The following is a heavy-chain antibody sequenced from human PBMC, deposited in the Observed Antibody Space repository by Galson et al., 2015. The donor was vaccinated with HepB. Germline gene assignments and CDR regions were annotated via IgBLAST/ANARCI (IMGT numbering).Heavy chain of an antibody. CDR3: AKDMAVLAVAGTGFDY. CDR1: GFTFDDYA. V-gene: IGHV3-9*01. D-gene: IGHD6-19*01. Sequence: SLRLSCAASGFTFDDYAMHWVRQAPGKGLEWVSGISWNSGSIGYADSVKGRFTISRDNAKNSLYLQMNSLRAEDTALYYCAKDMAVLAVAGTGFDYWGQGTLVTVSS. CDR2: ISWNSGSI. J-gene: IGHJ4*02.